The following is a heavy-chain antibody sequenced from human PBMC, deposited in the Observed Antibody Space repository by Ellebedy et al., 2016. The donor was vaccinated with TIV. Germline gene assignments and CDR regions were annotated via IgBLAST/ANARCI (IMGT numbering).Heavy chain of an antibody. CDR2: TYYRSKWNN. J-gene: IGHJ6*02. V-gene: IGHV6-1*01. Sequence: SETLSLTCAISGDSVSTDIGWNWIRPSPSRGLEWLGGTYYRSKWNNDYAVSLKSRITINPDTSKNQLSLQLNSVIPDDTAVYYCARGWFGSGMGVWGQGTTVTVSS. CDR3: ARGWFGSGMGV. CDR1: GDSVSTDIG. D-gene: IGHD3-16*01.